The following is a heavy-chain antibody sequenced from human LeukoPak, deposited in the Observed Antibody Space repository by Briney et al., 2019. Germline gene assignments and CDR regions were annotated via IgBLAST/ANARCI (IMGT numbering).Heavy chain of an antibody. CDR3: ARGREIHGGSDTKLDDY. CDR1: GYSFTDYY. J-gene: IGHJ4*02. CDR2: ISPRSGDT. Sequence: ASVKVSCKASGYSFTDYYMHWVRQAPGQGLEWMGWISPRSGDTSYAQKSQGRVTMTRDTSINTVDMDLSGLTSDDAAVFYCARGREIHGGSDTKLDDYWGQGTLVTVSS. V-gene: IGHV1-2*02. D-gene: IGHD3-10*01.